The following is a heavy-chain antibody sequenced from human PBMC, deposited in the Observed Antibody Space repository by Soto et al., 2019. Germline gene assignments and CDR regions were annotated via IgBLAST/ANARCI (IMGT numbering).Heavy chain of an antibody. Sequence: PSETRSLTCTVSGGSISSGDYYXSXIXQPPGKGLEWIGYIYYSGSTYYNPSLKSRVTISVDTSKNQFSLKLSSVTAADTAVYYCARDGSTYYYDSSGYYSLLAKGYFDYWGQGTLVTVSS. CDR1: GGSISSGDYY. V-gene: IGHV4-30-4*01. D-gene: IGHD3-22*01. CDR2: IYYSGST. CDR3: ARDGSTYYYDSSGYYSLLAKGYFDY. J-gene: IGHJ4*02.